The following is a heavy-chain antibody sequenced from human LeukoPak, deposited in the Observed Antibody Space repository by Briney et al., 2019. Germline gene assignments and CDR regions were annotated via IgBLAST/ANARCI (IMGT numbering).Heavy chain of an antibody. V-gene: IGHV3-21*01. CDR1: GFTFSSYS. D-gene: IGHD3-10*01. Sequence: GGSLRLSCAASGFTFSSYSMNWVRQAPGKGLEWVSSISSSSSYIYYADSVKGRFTISRDNAKNSLYLQMNSLRAEDTAVYYCARGWYYYGSGSYKVTRFDPWGQGTLVTVSS. J-gene: IGHJ5*02. CDR2: ISSSSSYI. CDR3: ARGWYYYGSGSYKVTRFDP.